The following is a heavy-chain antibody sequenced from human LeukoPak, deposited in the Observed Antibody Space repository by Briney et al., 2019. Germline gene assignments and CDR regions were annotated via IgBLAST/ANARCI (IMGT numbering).Heavy chain of an antibody. CDR1: GGSISSYY. CDR2: IYYSGST. Sequence: PSETLSLTCTVSGGSISSYYWSWIRQPPGKGLEWIGYIYYSGSTNYNPSLKSRVTISVDTSKNQFSLKLSSVTAADTAVYYCARVPLGDVWSAIGPGMDVWGQGTTVTVSS. CDR3: ARVPLGDVWSAIGPGMDV. D-gene: IGHD3-3*01. J-gene: IGHJ6*02. V-gene: IGHV4-59*01.